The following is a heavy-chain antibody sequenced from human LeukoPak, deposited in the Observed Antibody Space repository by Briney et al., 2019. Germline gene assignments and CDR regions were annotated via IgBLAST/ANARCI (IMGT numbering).Heavy chain of an antibody. CDR1: GGAFSSYT. V-gene: IGHV1-69*02. Sequence: ASVKVSCKASGGAFSSYTISWVRQAPGQGLEWMGRIIPILGIANYAQKFQGRVTITADKSTSTDYMELSSLRSEDTAVYYCAGYSYGTLNFDYWGQGTLVTVSS. J-gene: IGHJ4*02. D-gene: IGHD5-18*01. CDR3: AGYSYGTLNFDY. CDR2: IIPILGIA.